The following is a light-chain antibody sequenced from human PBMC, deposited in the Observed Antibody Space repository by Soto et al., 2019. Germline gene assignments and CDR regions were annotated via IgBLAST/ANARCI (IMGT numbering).Light chain of an antibody. CDR3: SSYTRGGNYV. Sequence: QSALTQPASVSGSPGQSVAISCTGTSSDVAAYNFVSWYQQHPGKAPKLMVFDVSNRPSGVSDRFSGSKSVNTASLTISGLQAEDEADYYCSSYTRGGNYVFGTGTKLTVL. V-gene: IGLV2-14*01. CDR2: DVS. CDR1: SSDVAAYNF. J-gene: IGLJ1*01.